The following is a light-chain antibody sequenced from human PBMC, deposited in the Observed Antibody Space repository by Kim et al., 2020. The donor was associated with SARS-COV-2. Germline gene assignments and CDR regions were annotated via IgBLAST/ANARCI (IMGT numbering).Light chain of an antibody. CDR3: QKYDSVPWT. Sequence: ASGGERVTITCRASQDIRNHLAWYQQRPGKVPRLLIYAASALHSGVPSRFGGSGSGTDFTLTITSLQPEDVATYYCQKYDSVPWTFGPGTKVDIK. CDR2: AAS. J-gene: IGKJ1*01. CDR1: QDIRNH. V-gene: IGKV1-27*01.